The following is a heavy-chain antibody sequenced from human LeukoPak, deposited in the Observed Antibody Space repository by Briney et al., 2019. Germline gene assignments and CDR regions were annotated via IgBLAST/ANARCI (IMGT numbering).Heavy chain of an antibody. J-gene: IGHJ4*02. Sequence: ASVNVSCKASGYTFTAYYMHWVRQAPGQGLEWMGWINPYSGDTNYAQKFQGRVTMTRHTSISTAYMELSRLRSDDTAVYYCARAGLVVIPDIWGQGTLVTVSS. CDR1: GYTFTAYY. V-gene: IGHV1-2*02. D-gene: IGHD2-8*02. CDR3: ARAGLVVIPDI. CDR2: INPYSGDT.